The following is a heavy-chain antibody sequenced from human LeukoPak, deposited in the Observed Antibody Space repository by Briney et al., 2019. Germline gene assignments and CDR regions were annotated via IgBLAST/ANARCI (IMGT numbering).Heavy chain of an antibody. D-gene: IGHD5-18*01. V-gene: IGHV1-8*01. J-gene: IGHJ5*02. Sequence: GASVKVSCKTSGYTFTSYDIDWVRQATGQGLEWMGWMNPNSVNTGYAQKFQGRVTMTRNTSISTACMELSSLRSEDTAVYYCARDHGYSYGLPWGQGTLVTVSS. CDR1: GYTFTSYD. CDR3: ARDHGYSYGLP. CDR2: MNPNSVNT.